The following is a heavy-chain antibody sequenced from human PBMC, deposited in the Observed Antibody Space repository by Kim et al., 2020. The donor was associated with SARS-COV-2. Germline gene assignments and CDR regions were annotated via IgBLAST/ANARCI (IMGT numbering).Heavy chain of an antibody. CDR3: ARHKRGGLQANWFDP. J-gene: IGHJ5*02. Sequence: SETLSLTCTVSGGSISSSSYYWGWIRQPPGKGLEWIGSIYYSGSTYYNPSLKSRVTISVDTSKNQFSLKLSSVTAADTAVYYCARHKRGGLQANWFDPWGQGTLVTVSS. V-gene: IGHV4-39*01. D-gene: IGHD6-25*01. CDR2: IYYSGST. CDR1: GGSISSSSYY.